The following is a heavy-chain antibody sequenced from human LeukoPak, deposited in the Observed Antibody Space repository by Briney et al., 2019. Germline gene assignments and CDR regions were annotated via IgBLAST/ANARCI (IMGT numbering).Heavy chain of an antibody. CDR2: VFVSGST. V-gene: IGHV4-4*07. CDR1: GGSIGSYY. D-gene: IGHD3-10*01. J-gene: IGHJ4*02. Sequence: SETLSLTCTVSGGSIGSYYWSWIRQPAGKGLEWIGRVFVSGSTNYNPSLKSRVTMSVDTSKNQLSLKLSSVTAADTAVFYCARASVLWFGDIRWGQGTLVTVSS. CDR3: ARASVLWFGDIR.